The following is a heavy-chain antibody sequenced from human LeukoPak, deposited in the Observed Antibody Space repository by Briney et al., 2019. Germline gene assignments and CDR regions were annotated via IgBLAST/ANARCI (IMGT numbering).Heavy chain of an antibody. D-gene: IGHD4-17*01. J-gene: IGHJ5*02. CDR1: GFTFSSYG. Sequence: GGSLRLSCAASGFTFSSYGMHWVRQAPGKGLEWVAFIRYDGSNKYYADSVKGRFTISRDNSKNTLYLQMNSLRAEDTAVYYCAKAAVTTFVSDWFDPWGQGTLVTVSS. CDR3: AKAAVTTFVSDWFDP. CDR2: IRYDGSNK. V-gene: IGHV3-30*02.